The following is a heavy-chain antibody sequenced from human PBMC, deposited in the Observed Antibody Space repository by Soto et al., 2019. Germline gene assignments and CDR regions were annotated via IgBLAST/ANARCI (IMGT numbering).Heavy chain of an antibody. D-gene: IGHD6-19*01. CDR2: VSYSGST. V-gene: IGHV4-59*08. CDR1: GGAIGGYY. Sequence: SETLSLTCSLSGGAIGGYYWSWIRQPPGKAREWIGYVSYSGSTDYHPSLKSRVSISIDTSKTQLSLKMISVTAADTAVYYCARHGSDSGWFFFDPWGQGALVTVSS. J-gene: IGHJ5*02. CDR3: ARHGSDSGWFFFDP.